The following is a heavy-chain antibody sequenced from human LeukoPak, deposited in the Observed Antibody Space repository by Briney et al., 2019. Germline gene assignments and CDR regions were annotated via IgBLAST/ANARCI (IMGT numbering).Heavy chain of an antibody. D-gene: IGHD3-10*01. CDR2: IYYSGST. J-gene: IGHJ6*02. Sequence: PSETLSLTCTVSGGSISSYYWSWIRQPPGKGLEWIGYIYYSGSTNYNPSLKSRVTISVDTSKNQLSLKLSSVTAADTAVYYCARDKHEYYYGSGSYYRYGMDVWGQGTTVTVSS. CDR3: ARDKHEYYYGSGSYYRYGMDV. CDR1: GGSISSYY. V-gene: IGHV4-59*01.